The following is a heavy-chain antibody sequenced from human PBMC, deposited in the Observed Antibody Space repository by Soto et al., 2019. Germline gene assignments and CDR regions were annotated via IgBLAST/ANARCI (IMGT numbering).Heavy chain of an antibody. CDR3: ARTHLWSYTYYFDY. J-gene: IGHJ4*02. V-gene: IGHV3-49*04. D-gene: IGHD5-18*01. CDR1: GFTFGDDA. CDR2: IRSTIYGGTT. Sequence: GGSLRLSCTTSGFTFGDDAITWVRQAPGKGLEWVGFIRSTIYGGTTEHAASVKGRFTISRDDSKSIAYLQVSSLKTEDTAVYYCARTHLWSYTYYFDYWGQGTLVTVSS.